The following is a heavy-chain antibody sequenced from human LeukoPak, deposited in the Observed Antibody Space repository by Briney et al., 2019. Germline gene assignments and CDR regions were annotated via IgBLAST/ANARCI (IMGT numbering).Heavy chain of an antibody. J-gene: IGHJ6*02. CDR1: GFTFDDYA. CDR2: ISSNGGST. CDR3: AKEDCSSTSCYYYYYYGMDV. D-gene: IGHD2-2*01. Sequence: GGSLRLSCAASGFTFDDYAMHWVRQAPGKGLEFVSAISSNGGSTYYADSVKGRFTISRDNSKNTLYLQMSSLRAEDTAVYYCAKEDCSSTSCYYYYYYGMDVWGQGTTVTVSS. V-gene: IGHV3-64D*06.